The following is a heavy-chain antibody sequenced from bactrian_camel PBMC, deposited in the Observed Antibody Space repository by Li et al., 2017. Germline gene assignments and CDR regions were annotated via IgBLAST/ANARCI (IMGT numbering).Heavy chain of an antibody. CDR2: IYADGSRT. Sequence: HVQLVESGGGEVQPGGSLRLTRVASGFTFSEYYMSWVRQAPGKDLEWLASIYADGSRTDYRSSVKGRFTISRDNAKNTVDLQMSSLKPEDTAVYYCATGPTGVSGSRGQGTQVTVS. CDR1: GFTFSEYY. V-gene: IGHV3-2*01. CDR3: ATGPTGVSGS. J-gene: IGHJ4*01. D-gene: IGHD2*01.